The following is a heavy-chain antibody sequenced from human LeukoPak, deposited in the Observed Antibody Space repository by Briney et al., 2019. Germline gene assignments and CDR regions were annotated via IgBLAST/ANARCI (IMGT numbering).Heavy chain of an antibody. CDR2: ISYDGSNK. Sequence: GGSLRLSCAASGFTFSSYAMHWVRQAPGKGLEWVAVISYDGSNKYYADSVKGRFTISRDNSKNTLYLQMNSPRAEDTAVYYCARDRWAAGDNWFDPWGQGTLVTVSS. J-gene: IGHJ5*02. CDR3: ARDRWAAGDNWFDP. CDR1: GFTFSSYA. D-gene: IGHD6-13*01. V-gene: IGHV3-30-3*01.